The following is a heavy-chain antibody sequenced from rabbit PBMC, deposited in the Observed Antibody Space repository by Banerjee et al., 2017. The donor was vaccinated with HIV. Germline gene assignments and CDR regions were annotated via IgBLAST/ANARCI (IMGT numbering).Heavy chain of an antibody. CDR1: GSDISSYW. Sequence: QQQLEESGGGLVKPGGTLTLTCKASGSDISSYWMCWVRQAPGKGLEWIACIGVGSSGSTYYASWAKGRFTISKTSSTTVTLQMTSLTAADTATYFCARDEWLGYYFNLWGQGTLVTVS. CDR3: ARDEWLGYYFNL. V-gene: IGHV1S45*01. CDR2: IGVGSSGST. D-gene: IGHD4-1*01. J-gene: IGHJ4*01.